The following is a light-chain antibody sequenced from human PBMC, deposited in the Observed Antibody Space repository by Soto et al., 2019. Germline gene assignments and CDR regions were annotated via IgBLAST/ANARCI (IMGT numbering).Light chain of an antibody. Sequence: EIVVTQSPATLSVSPGERVTLSCRASQSVSSSLAWYQQRPGQAPRLLIYDTSTRAAGIAARFSGSGSGTEFTLTISSLQSEDSAVYYCQQYGGSPYTFGLGTKLEIK. CDR3: QQYGGSPYT. CDR2: DTS. V-gene: IGKV3-15*01. J-gene: IGKJ2*01. CDR1: QSVSSS.